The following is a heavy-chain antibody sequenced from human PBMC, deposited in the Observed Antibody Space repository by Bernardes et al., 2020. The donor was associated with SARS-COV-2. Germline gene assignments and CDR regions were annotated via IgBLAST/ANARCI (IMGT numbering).Heavy chain of an antibody. CDR3: ARAYYYDSSGYYSRSGTREPYWYFDL. Sequence: SETLSLTCTVSGGSISSYYWSWIRQPPGKGLEWIGYIYYSGSTNYNPSLKSRVTISVDTSKNQFSLKLSSVTAADTAVYYCARAYYYDSSGYYSRSGTREPYWYFDLWGRGTLVTVSS. CDR1: GGSISSYY. V-gene: IGHV4-59*08. CDR2: IYYSGST. J-gene: IGHJ2*01. D-gene: IGHD3-22*01.